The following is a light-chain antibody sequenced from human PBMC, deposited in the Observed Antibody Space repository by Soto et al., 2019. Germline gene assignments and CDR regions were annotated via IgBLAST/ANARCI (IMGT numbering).Light chain of an antibody. V-gene: IGLV2-11*01. CDR3: CSYGGSYTYV. Sequence: QSALTQPRSVSGSPGQSVTISCAGTSSDVGGYNYVSWYRHHPGKAPKLMIYDVSKRPSGVPDRFSGSKSDNTASLTISGLQAEDEADYYCCSYGGSYTYVFGTGTKVTVL. J-gene: IGLJ1*01. CDR2: DVS. CDR1: SSDVGGYNY.